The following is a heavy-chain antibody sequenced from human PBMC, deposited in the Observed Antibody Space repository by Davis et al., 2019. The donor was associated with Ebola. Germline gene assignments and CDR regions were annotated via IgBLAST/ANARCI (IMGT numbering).Heavy chain of an antibody. CDR1: GGTFSSYA. Sequence: SVKVSCKASGGTFSSYAISWVRQAPGQGLEWMGRIIPILGIANYAQKFQGRVTITADKSTSTAYMELSSLRSEDTAVYYCARGGLYSSSSFYYYYGMDVWGQGTTVTVSS. V-gene: IGHV1-69*04. CDR2: IIPILGIA. CDR3: ARGGLYSSSSFYYYYGMDV. J-gene: IGHJ6*02. D-gene: IGHD6-6*01.